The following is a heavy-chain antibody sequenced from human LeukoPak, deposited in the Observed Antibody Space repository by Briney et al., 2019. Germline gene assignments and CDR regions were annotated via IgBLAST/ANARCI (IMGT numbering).Heavy chain of an antibody. D-gene: IGHD3-16*02. J-gene: IGHJ3*02. CDR1: GYTFTSYA. CDR2: MNPNSGNT. Sequence: GASVKVSCKASGYTFTSYAINWVRQATGQGLEWMGWMNPNSGNTGYAQKFQGRVTMTRNTSISTAYMELSSLRSEDTAVYYCARGGGRYRSNAFDIWGQGTMVTVSS. CDR3: ARGGGRYRSNAFDI. V-gene: IGHV1-8*01.